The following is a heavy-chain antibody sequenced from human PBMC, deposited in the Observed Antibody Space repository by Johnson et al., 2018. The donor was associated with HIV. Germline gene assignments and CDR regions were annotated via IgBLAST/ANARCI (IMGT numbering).Heavy chain of an antibody. J-gene: IGHJ3*02. V-gene: IGHV3-13*01. D-gene: IGHD3-22*01. CDR1: GFTFSSYD. Sequence: MLLVESGGGLVQPGGSLRLSCAASGFTFSSYDMHWVRQATGKGLEWVSAIGTAGNTYYPGSVKGRFTISRENAKTSLYLQMNSLRAGDTAVYYCARVSSGGAFDIWGQGTMVTVSS. CDR3: ARVSSGGAFDI. CDR2: IGTAGNT.